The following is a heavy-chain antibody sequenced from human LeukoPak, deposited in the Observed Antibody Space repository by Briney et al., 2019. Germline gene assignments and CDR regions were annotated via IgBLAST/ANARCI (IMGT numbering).Heavy chain of an antibody. J-gene: IGHJ4*02. CDR1: GFTFDDYG. V-gene: IGHV3-20*04. CDR2: INWNGGST. Sequence: GGSLRPSCAASGFTFDDYGMSWVRQAPGKGLEWVSGINWNGGSTGYADSVKGRFTISRDNAKNSLHLQMNSLRAEDTALSYCARDGTGSSTSYWGQGTLVTVSS. D-gene: IGHD6-6*01. CDR3: ARDGTGSSTSY.